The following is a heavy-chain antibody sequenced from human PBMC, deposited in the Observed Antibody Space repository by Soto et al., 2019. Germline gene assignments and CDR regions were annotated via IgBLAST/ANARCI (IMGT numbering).Heavy chain of an antibody. CDR2: IIPIFGTA. CDR1: GGTFSSYA. Sequence: SVKVSCKASGGTFSSYAISWVRQAPGQGLEWMGGIIPIFGTANYAQKFQGRVTITADESTSTAYMELSSLRSEDTAVYYCARFSYYDILTGYQPFDYWGQGTLVTVSS. D-gene: IGHD3-9*01. J-gene: IGHJ4*02. V-gene: IGHV1-69*13. CDR3: ARFSYYDILTGYQPFDY.